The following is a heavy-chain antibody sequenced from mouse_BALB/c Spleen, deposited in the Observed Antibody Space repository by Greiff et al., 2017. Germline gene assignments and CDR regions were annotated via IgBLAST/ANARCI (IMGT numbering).Heavy chain of an antibody. CDR1: GFTFNTYA. V-gene: IGHV10-3*03. CDR2: IRSKSNNYAT. D-gene: IGHD2-3*01. CDR3: VREGGNDGYYGNYAMDY. Sequence: EVQLVESGGGLVQPKGSLKLSCAASGFTFNTYAMHWVCQAPGKGLEWVARIRSKSNNYATYYADSVKDRFTISRDDSQSMLYLQMNNLKTEDTAMYYCVREGGNDGYYGNYAMDYWGQGTSVTVSS. J-gene: IGHJ4*01.